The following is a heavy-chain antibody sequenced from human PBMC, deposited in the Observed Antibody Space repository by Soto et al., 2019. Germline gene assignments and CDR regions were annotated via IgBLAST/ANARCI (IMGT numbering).Heavy chain of an antibody. CDR3: ARHREYCSGGSCYEDYYYYYGMDV. V-gene: IGHV5-51*01. CDR1: GYSFTSYW. Sequence: GESLKISCKGSGYSFTSYWIGWVRQMPGKGLEWMGIIYPGDSDTRYSPSFQGQVTISADKSISTAYLQWSSLKASDTAMYYCARHREYCSGGSCYEDYYYYYGMDVWGQGTTVTVSS. CDR2: IYPGDSDT. D-gene: IGHD2-15*01. J-gene: IGHJ6*02.